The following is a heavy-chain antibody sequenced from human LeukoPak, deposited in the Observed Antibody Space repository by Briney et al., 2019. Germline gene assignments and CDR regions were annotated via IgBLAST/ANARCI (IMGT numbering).Heavy chain of an antibody. D-gene: IGHD6-19*01. CDR3: AKGQRQWLINWFDP. CDR2: ISGSGGST. J-gene: IGHJ5*02. CDR1: GFTFSSYA. V-gene: IGHV3-23*01. Sequence: GGSLRLSCAASGFTFSSYAMSWVRQAPGKGLEWVSAISGSGGSTYYADSVKGRFTISRDNSKNTLYLQMNSLRAEDTAVYYCAKGQRQWLINWFDPWGQGTLVTVSP.